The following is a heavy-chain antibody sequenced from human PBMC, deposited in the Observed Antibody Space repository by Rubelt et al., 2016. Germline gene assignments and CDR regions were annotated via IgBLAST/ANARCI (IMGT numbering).Heavy chain of an antibody. V-gene: IGHV4-38-2*02. CDR3: ARDHSSGWYLEGFFDY. J-gene: IGHJ4*02. CDR2: IYHSGIP. CDR1: GYSISSGYY. Sequence: QVQLQESGPGLVKPSETLSLTCTVSGYSISSGYYWGWIRQPPGKGLEWIGSIYHSGIPYYNPSLKSRVTISVDTSKNQFSRKLSSVTAADTAVYYCARDHSSGWYLEGFFDYWGQGTLVTVSS. D-gene: IGHD6-19*01.